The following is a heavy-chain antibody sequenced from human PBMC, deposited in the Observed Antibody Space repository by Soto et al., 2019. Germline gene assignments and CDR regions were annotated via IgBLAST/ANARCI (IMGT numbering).Heavy chain of an antibody. D-gene: IGHD3-3*01. Sequence: SETLSLTCTVSGGSISSYYWSWIRQPPGKGLEWIGYIYYSGSTNYNPSLKSRVTISVDTSKNQFSLKLSSVTAADTAVYYCARGHAEAYYDFWSGYYTRSNWFDPWGQGTLVTVSS. CDR3: ARGHAEAYYDFWSGYYTRSNWFDP. J-gene: IGHJ5*02. CDR2: IYYSGST. V-gene: IGHV4-59*01. CDR1: GGSISSYY.